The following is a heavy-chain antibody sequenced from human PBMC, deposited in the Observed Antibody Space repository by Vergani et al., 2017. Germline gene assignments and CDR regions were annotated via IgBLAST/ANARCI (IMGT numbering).Heavy chain of an antibody. CDR2: IHHSGDT. J-gene: IGHJ6*01. CDR3: ARHRGSGGFCPSSYFCGTDV. D-gene: IGHD3-10*01. Sequence: QVQLQESGPGLVKPSETLTLTCDVSDSSIMTKPYWGWFRQSPGKGLEWIGCIHHSGDTHYNSSLKSRVSISIVSSSKFSLSLNSVTAADTAIYYCARHRGSGGFCPSSYFCGTDVCWHETTVTVSS. CDR1: DSSIMTKPY. V-gene: IGHV4-38-2*01.